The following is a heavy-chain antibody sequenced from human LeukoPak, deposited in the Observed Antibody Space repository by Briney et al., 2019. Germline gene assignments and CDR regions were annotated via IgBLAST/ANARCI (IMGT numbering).Heavy chain of an antibody. CDR3: ARSGCPGGSCYLRYSWLDL. Sequence: KHWGSLRLSCATSGFTFSNSDMNWVRQAPGKGLEWVSSITTTSSYIYYADSARGRFTISRDNAKNSLYLHMDSLRAEDTAVYYCARSGCPGGSCYLRYSWLDLWGRGTLVTVSS. CDR2: ITTTSSYI. D-gene: IGHD2-15*01. CDR1: GFTFSNSD. V-gene: IGHV3-21*01. J-gene: IGHJ5*02.